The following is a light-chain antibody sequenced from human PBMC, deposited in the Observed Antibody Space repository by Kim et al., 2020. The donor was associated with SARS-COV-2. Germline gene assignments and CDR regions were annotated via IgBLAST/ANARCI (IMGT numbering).Light chain of an antibody. CDR3: QAWDSSTAPYYV. CDR2: QDS. J-gene: IGLJ1*01. Sequence: PVLVIYQDSKRPSGIPERFSGSNSGNTATLTISGTQAMDEADYYCQAWDSSTAPYYVFGTGTKVTVL. V-gene: IGLV3-1*01.